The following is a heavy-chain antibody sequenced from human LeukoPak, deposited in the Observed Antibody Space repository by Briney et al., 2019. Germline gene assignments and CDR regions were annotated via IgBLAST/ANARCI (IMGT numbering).Heavy chain of an antibody. CDR3: AKERVVVVPAESYFDY. Sequence: QPGGSLRLSCAASGFTFSSYAMSWVRQAPGKGLEWVSAISGSGGSTYYADSVKGRFTISRDNSKNTLYLQMNSLRAEDTAVYYCAKERVVVVPAESYFDYWGQGTLVTVSS. D-gene: IGHD2-2*01. CDR1: GFTFSSYA. J-gene: IGHJ4*02. CDR2: ISGSGGST. V-gene: IGHV3-23*01.